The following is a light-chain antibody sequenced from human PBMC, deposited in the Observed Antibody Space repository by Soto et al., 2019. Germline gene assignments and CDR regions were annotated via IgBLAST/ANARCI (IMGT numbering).Light chain of an antibody. CDR1: QSVSDN. CDR2: GES. Sequence: EIVMTQSPATLSVSPGERVTLSCRASQSVSDNLAWYQQKPGQAPRLLIYGESTRATTIPARFSGSGSGTEFTLAISSLQSEDFAVYYCQQSNNWPYTFGQGTKLDIK. CDR3: QQSNNWPYT. J-gene: IGKJ2*01. V-gene: IGKV3-15*01.